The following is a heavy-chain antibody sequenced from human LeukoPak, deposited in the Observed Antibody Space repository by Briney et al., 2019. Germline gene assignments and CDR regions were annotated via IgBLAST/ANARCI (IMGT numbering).Heavy chain of an antibody. CDR2: IYHVGST. D-gene: IGHD3-10*01. CDR3: ARAGWIITSGIDY. J-gene: IGHJ4*02. V-gene: IGHV4-38-2*01. Sequence: SETLSLTCGVSGYSISRGYYWAWIRQPPGKGLEWIGTIYHVGSTYYTPSLGSRVTISVDTSKNEFSLNLKSVTAADTAVYYCARAGWIITSGIDYWGQGALVTVSS. CDR1: GYSISRGYY.